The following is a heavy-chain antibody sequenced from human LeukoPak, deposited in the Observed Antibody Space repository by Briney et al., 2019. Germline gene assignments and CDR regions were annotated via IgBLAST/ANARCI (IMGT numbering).Heavy chain of an antibody. CDR3: AKERGYSYGYWFDP. Sequence: GGSLRLSCAASGFTFSGYALRWVRQAPGRGRDWVSAISGSGGSTYHAASAKGRFTLSRDKSKTTLYLQMNSLRAEDTAVYDCAKERGYSYGYWFDPWGQGTLVTVSS. D-gene: IGHD5-18*01. CDR2: ISGSGGST. CDR1: GFTFSGYA. J-gene: IGHJ5*02. V-gene: IGHV3-23*01.